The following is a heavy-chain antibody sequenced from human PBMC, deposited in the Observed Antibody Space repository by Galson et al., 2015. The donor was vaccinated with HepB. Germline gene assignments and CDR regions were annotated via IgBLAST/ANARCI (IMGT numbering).Heavy chain of an antibody. Sequence: ALVKPTQTLTLTCSFSGFSLSTTGMRVTWLRQPPGKSLEWLARIDWDEGKFYSTSLRARLTISKGTSKNQVVLTMTNVDPADTATYYCARTSSPDTGGAFDIWGQGIVVTVSS. CDR3: ARTSSPDTGGAFDI. D-gene: IGHD7-27*01. J-gene: IGHJ3*02. V-gene: IGHV2-70*04. CDR2: IDWDEGK. CDR1: GFSLSTTGMR.